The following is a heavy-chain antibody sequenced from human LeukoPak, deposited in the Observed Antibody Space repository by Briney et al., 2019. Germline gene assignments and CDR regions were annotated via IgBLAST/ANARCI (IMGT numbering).Heavy chain of an antibody. V-gene: IGHV4-4*07. CDR2: IYTSGST. CDR3: ARVISSGWAFYFDY. D-gene: IGHD6-19*01. CDR1: GGSIGTYY. Sequence: PSETLSLTCTVSGGSIGTYYWRWIRQSAGKGLEWIGRIYTSGSTHYNPSLKSRVTMSVDTSKNQFSLKLSSVTAADTAVYYCARVISSGWAFYFDYWGQGTLVTVSS. J-gene: IGHJ4*02.